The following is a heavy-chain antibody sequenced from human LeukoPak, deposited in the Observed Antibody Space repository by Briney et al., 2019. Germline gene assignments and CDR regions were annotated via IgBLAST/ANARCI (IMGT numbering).Heavy chain of an antibody. Sequence: ASVKVSCKASGYTFTGYYMHWVRQAPGQGLEWMGRINPNSGGTNYAQKFQGRVTMTRDTSISTAYMELSRLRSDDTAVYYCARDLGYYDSSGYPRDYWGQGTLVTASS. D-gene: IGHD3-22*01. V-gene: IGHV1-2*06. CDR3: ARDLGYYDSSGYPRDY. J-gene: IGHJ4*02. CDR2: INPNSGGT. CDR1: GYTFTGYY.